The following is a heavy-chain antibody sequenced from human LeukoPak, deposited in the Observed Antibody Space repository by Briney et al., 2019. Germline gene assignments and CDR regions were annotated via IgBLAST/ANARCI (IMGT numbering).Heavy chain of an antibody. D-gene: IGHD5-18*01. CDR2: INPASGGT. CDR3: ARGLQIWAPHFDY. CDR1: GYTFTGYY. V-gene: IGHV1-2*06. Sequence: ASVKVSCKASGYTFTGYYIHWVRQAPGQGLEWMGRINPASGGTGYAQRFQGRVTMTRDTSITTVYMELSRLKSDDTAVYYCARGLQIWAPHFDYWGQGTLVTASS. J-gene: IGHJ4*02.